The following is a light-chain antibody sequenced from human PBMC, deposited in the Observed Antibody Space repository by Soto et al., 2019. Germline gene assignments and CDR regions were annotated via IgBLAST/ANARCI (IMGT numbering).Light chain of an antibody. CDR3: LQYDTLPPT. Sequence: DIPMTQSPSSLSASVGDRVIITCQASHDINKYLNWYRQKPGKAPELLIYDTSNLGTGVPSRFVGSGSGTDFTITISSLQPEDIATYYCLQYDTLPPTFGQGTRLEI. CDR2: DTS. CDR1: HDINKY. J-gene: IGKJ5*01. V-gene: IGKV1-33*01.